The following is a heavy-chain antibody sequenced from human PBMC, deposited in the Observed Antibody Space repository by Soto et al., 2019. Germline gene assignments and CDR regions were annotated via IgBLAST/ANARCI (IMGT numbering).Heavy chain of an antibody. J-gene: IGHJ4*02. CDR3: AGSNYDSSGYYYFDY. V-gene: IGHV3-66*01. D-gene: IGHD3-22*01. CDR2: IYSGGST. CDR1: GFTVSSNY. Sequence: GGSLRLSCAASGFTVSSNYMSWVRQAPGKGLEWVSVIYSGGSTYYADSVKGRFTISRDNSKNTLYLQMNSLRAEDTAVYYCAGSNYDSSGYYYFDYWGQGTLVTVSS.